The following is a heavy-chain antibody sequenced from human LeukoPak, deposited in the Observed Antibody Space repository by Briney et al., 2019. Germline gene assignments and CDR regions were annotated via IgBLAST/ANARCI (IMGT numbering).Heavy chain of an antibody. CDR1: GGSFSGYY. Sequence: SETVSLTCAVYGGSFSGYYWSWLRQPPGKGLEWIEEINHSGSTNYHPSLKSRVTISVDTSKNQFSLKLSSVTAADTAVYYCARGTALYDILTGFNWFDPWGQGTLVAVSS. CDR3: ARGTALYDILTGFNWFDP. V-gene: IGHV4-34*01. CDR2: INHSGST. D-gene: IGHD3-9*01. J-gene: IGHJ5*02.